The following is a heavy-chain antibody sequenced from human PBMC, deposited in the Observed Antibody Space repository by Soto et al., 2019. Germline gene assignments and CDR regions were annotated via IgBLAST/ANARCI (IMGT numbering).Heavy chain of an antibody. Sequence: QVQLQESGPGLVRPSQTLSLTCTVSAGSISTINYYWSWIRQHPEKGMEWIGYISYSGTTFYHSSLKSRVTISLYTSKKQFSLTLTSVTAADTAVYYCARSAQWDGFDPWGQGTMVTVSS. CDR3: ARSAQWDGFDP. CDR2: ISYSGTT. V-gene: IGHV4-31*03. D-gene: IGHD2-8*01. J-gene: IGHJ3*01. CDR1: AGSISTINYY.